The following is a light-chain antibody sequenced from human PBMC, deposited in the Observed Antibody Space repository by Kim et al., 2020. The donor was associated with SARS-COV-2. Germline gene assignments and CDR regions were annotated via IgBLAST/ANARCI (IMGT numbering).Light chain of an antibody. Sequence: QSVLTQPPSVSAAPGQKVTISCSGSNSNIGNNYISWYQQLPAVAPKLLIYDNNQRPSGIPDRFSGSKSGTSATLGITGLQTGDEADYYCGTWDSSLSVVVFGGGTQLTVL. CDR2: DNN. CDR1: NSNIGNNY. V-gene: IGLV1-51*01. CDR3: GTWDSSLSVVV. J-gene: IGLJ2*01.